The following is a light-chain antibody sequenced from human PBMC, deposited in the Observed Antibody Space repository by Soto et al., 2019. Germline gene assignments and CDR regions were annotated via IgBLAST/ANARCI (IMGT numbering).Light chain of an antibody. CDR1: SSDVGGYNY. CDR2: DVR. CDR3: SSYTTISTYV. V-gene: IGLV2-14*01. Sequence: QSALTQPASVSGSRGQSITISCTGTSSDVGGYNYVSWYQQHPGKAPTLMIYDVRNRPSGVSNRFSGSKSVNTASLTISGLQAEDEADYYCSSYTTISTYVFGTGPKVTVL. J-gene: IGLJ1*01.